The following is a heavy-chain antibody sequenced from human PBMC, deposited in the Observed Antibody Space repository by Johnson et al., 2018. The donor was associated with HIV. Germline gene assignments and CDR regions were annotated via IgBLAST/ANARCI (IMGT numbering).Heavy chain of an antibody. CDR2: TSGSGGSK. Sequence: EVQLVESGGGLVQPGGSLRLSCAASGFTFSSYAMSWVRQAPGKGLEWVSGTSGSGGSKYYADSVKGRLTISRDNSKNTLYLQMNRLRAEDTAVYYCATSMGATALAFDIWGQGTMVTVSS. D-gene: IGHD1-26*01. V-gene: IGHV3-23*04. CDR3: ATSMGATALAFDI. CDR1: GFTFSSYA. J-gene: IGHJ3*02.